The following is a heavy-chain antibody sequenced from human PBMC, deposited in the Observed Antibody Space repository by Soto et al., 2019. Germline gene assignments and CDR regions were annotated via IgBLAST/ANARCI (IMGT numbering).Heavy chain of an antibody. J-gene: IGHJ4*02. D-gene: IGHD6-13*01. V-gene: IGHV1-18*01. Sequence: ASVKVSCKASGYTFSSYGSNWVRQAPGQGLEWLGWVSPYDGYTNYAQILQGRVSMTTDTSTKTAYMEVRSLRSDDTAVYYCAALYSSSYDYWGQGTLVTVSS. CDR1: GYTFSSYG. CDR2: VSPYDGYT. CDR3: AALYSSSYDY.